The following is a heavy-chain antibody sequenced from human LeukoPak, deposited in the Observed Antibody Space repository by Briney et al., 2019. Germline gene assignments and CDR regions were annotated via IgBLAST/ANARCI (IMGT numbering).Heavy chain of an antibody. CDR2: INGDGRNI. Sequence: GGSLRLSCVASGFTFSSYWMHWVRQDPSKGLVWVSRINGDGRNINYADSVRGRFTISRDNAKNTLYLQMNTLRVEDTAVYYCTRDLMDYDVSTGLHHYYMDVWGQGTTVTVSS. J-gene: IGHJ6*02. CDR1: GFTFSSYW. D-gene: IGHD3-9*01. V-gene: IGHV3-74*01. CDR3: TRDLMDYDVSTGLHHYYMDV.